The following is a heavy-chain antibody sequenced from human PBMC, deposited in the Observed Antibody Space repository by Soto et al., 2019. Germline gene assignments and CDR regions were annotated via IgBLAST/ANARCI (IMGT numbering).Heavy chain of an antibody. V-gene: IGHV3-30*18. Sequence: QVQLVESGGGVVQPGRSLRLSCAASGFTFSSYGMHWVRQAPGKGLEWVAVISYDGSNKYYADSVKGRFTISRDNSKNTLYLQMNSLRAEDTAVYYCAKGIAVADYWGQGTLVTVSS. J-gene: IGHJ4*02. CDR2: ISYDGSNK. D-gene: IGHD6-19*01. CDR3: AKGIAVADY. CDR1: GFTFSSYG.